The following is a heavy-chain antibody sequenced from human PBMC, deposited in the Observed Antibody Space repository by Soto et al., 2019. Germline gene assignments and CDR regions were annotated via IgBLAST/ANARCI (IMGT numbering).Heavy chain of an antibody. J-gene: IGHJ3*02. CDR1: GYPFTSYY. V-gene: IGHV1-46*01. CDR2: INPSGGST. Sequence: ASVKVSCKASGYPFTSYYMHWVRQFPGQGLEWMGIINPSGGSTSYAQKFQGRVTMTRDTSTSTVYMELSSMRSEDPAVYYCARDVRAMVNDFDIWGQGTMVTVSS. CDR3: ARDVRAMVNDFDI. D-gene: IGHD5-18*01.